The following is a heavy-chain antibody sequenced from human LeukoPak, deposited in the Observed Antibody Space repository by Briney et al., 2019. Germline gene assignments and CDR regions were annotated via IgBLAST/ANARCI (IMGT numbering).Heavy chain of an antibody. J-gene: IGHJ4*02. Sequence: GGSLRLSCAASGFTFGSYWMQWVRHTPEKGLVWVAHINNDGSNTIYADSVKGRFTTSRDNAKNTLYLQMNSLRAEDTAVYYCAKVYMGYDSNGPIPPGWGQGTLVTVSS. CDR3: AKVYMGYDSNGPIPPG. CDR1: GFTFGSYW. D-gene: IGHD3-22*01. CDR2: INNDGSNT. V-gene: IGHV3-74*01.